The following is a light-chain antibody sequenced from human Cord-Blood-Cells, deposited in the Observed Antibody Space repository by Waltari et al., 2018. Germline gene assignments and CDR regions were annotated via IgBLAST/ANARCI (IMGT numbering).Light chain of an antibody. V-gene: IGKV3-15*01. J-gene: IGKJ1*01. CDR1: QSVSSN. Sequence: ELLIRHPQATFLFSQGKGPTFSCRASQSVSSNLAWYQQKPGQAPRLLIYGASTRATGIPARFSGSGSGTEFTLTISSLQSEDFAVYYCQQYNNWPWTFGQGTKVEIK. CDR2: GAS. CDR3: QQYNNWPWT.